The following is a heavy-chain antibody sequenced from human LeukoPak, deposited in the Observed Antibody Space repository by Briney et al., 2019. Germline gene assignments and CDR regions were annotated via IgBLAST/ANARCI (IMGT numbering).Heavy chain of an antibody. CDR3: ARGRFTFGGVFDY. J-gene: IGHJ4*02. CDR2: ISSSSSTI. D-gene: IGHD3-16*01. V-gene: IGHV3-48*01. Sequence: GGSLRLSCAASGFTFSSHSMNWVRQAPGKGLEWVSYISSSSSTIYYADSVKGRFTISRDNAKNSLYLQMNSLRAEDTAVYYCARGRFTFGGVFDYWGQGTLVTVSS. CDR1: GFTFSSHS.